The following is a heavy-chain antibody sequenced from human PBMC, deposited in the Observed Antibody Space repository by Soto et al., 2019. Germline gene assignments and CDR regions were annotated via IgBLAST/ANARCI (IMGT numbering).Heavy chain of an antibody. D-gene: IGHD3-10*01. Sequence: PGGSLRLSCAASGFTFTNAWMSWVRQAPGKGLEWVGRVKRKTNVGTTDYAAPVKDRFNISRDDSKNSLYLQMNNLKTEDTAVYYCATCYGSGTDCQEDYLAFWGQGTPVTVSS. CDR1: GFTFTNAW. CDR3: ATCYGSGTDCQEDYLAF. CDR2: VKRKTNVGTT. V-gene: IGHV3-15*01. J-gene: IGHJ4*02.